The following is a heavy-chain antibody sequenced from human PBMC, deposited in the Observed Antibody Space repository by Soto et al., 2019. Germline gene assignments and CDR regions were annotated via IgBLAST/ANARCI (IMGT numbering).Heavy chain of an antibody. J-gene: IGHJ4*02. V-gene: IGHV2-5*02. Sequence: QITVKESGPTLVKATQSLTLTCTFSGFSLSTSGGGVGWIRQPPGKALEWLAVIYWDDDKSYSPSLKSRLTITKDTSKNPVALTMTHMEPVDTATYFCAHPKVTLWLGPHFYFWGQGTLVTVSS. CDR3: AHPKVTLWLGPHFYF. CDR2: IYWDDDK. D-gene: IGHD6-19*01. CDR1: GFSLSTSGGG.